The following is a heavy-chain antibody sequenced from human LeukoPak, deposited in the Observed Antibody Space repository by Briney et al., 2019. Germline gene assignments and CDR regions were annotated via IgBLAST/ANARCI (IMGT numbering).Heavy chain of an antibody. D-gene: IGHD3-22*01. CDR3: ARVEDYYDSSGYSHDAFDI. J-gene: IGHJ3*02. CDR1: GYSISSGYY. V-gene: IGHV4-38-2*02. Sequence: SETLSLTCTVSGYSISSGYYWSWIRQPPGKGLEWIGSIYHSGSTYYNPSLKSRVTISVDTSKNQFSLKLSSVTAADTAVYYCARVEDYYDSSGYSHDAFDIWGQGTMVTVSS. CDR2: IYHSGST.